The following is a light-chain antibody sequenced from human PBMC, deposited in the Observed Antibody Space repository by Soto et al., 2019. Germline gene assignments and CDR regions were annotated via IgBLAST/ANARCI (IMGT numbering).Light chain of an antibody. J-gene: IGKJ5*01. CDR3: QNRSNWPLT. CDR1: QSVSSS. Sequence: EIVMTESPATVSVSRGEGATLSCGASQSVSSSLAWYQQTPGQAPRLLIYDASNRATGIPARFSGSGSGTVFTLTISSLEPEDFAIYYCQNRSNWPLTFGQGTRLEIK. CDR2: DAS. V-gene: IGKV3-11*01.